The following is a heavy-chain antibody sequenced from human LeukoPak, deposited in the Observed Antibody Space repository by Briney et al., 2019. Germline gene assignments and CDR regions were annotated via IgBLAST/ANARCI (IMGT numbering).Heavy chain of an antibody. CDR2: IRYDGSNK. V-gene: IGHV3-30*02. D-gene: IGHD2-2*01. CDR3: AKSRVPRSVFPFDP. J-gene: IGHJ5*02. CDR1: GFTFSSYG. Sequence: GGSLRLSCAASGFTFSSYGMHWVRQAPGKGLEWVAFIRYDGSNKYYADSVKGRFTISRDNSKNTLYLQMNSLRAEDTAVYYCAKSRVPRSVFPFDPWGQGTLVTVSS.